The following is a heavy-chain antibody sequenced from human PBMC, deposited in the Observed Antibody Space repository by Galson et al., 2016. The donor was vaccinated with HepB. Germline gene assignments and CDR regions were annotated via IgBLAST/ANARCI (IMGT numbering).Heavy chain of an antibody. CDR3: ARDLTVAGTVSDS. CDR2: IVPILGMS. D-gene: IGHD6-19*01. V-gene: IGHV1-69*04. J-gene: IGHJ5*01. Sequence: SVKVSCKASGGTFSSYAFSWVRQAPGQGLEWMGRIVPILGMSNYAQKFQGRVTITADKSTSTVNMELSSLRSEDTAVYYCARDLTVAGTVSDSWGQGALVTVSS. CDR1: GGTFSSYA.